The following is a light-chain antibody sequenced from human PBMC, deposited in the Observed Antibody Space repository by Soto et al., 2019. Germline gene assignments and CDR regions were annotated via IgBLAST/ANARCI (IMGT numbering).Light chain of an antibody. CDR2: AVS. Sequence: QSALTQPRSVSGSPGQSVTISCTGTNSDVGGYNFVSWYQQLPGKAPKLMISAVSQRPSGVPDRFSGSKSGNTASLTISELQADDEADYFCCSYTASDIWVFGGGTQLTVL. J-gene: IGLJ3*02. V-gene: IGLV2-11*01. CDR3: CSYTASDIWV. CDR1: NSDVGGYNF.